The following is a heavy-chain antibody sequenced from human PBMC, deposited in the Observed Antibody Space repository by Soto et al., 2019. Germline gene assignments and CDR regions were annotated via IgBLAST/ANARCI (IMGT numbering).Heavy chain of an antibody. CDR3: ARPPRNWGFDF. J-gene: IGHJ4*02. CDR1: GYTFTSYD. D-gene: IGHD7-27*01. V-gene: IGHV1-8*01. CDR2: MNPVSGDT. Sequence: QVQLVQSGAEVKKPGASVKVSCKASGYTFTSYDFNWVRQATGQGPEWLGWMNPVSGDTGYSQKFQGRVTMTSDTSISTAYMELSSLRSEDTAVYYCARPPRNWGFDFWGQGTQVTVSS.